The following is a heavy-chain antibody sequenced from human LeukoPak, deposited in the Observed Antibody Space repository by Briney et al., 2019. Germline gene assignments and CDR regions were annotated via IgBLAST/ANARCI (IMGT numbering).Heavy chain of an antibody. D-gene: IGHD3-16*01. CDR1: GYTFTSYD. CDR3: ARSYDYIWGSYGSCWFDP. V-gene: IGHV1-8*01. J-gene: IGHJ5*02. CDR2: MNPNSGNT. Sequence: ASVKVSCKASGYTFTSYDINWVRQATGQGLEWMGWMNPNSGNTGYAQKFQGRVTVTRNTSISTAYMELSSLRSEDTAVYYCARSYDYIWGSYGSCWFDPWGQGTLVTVSS.